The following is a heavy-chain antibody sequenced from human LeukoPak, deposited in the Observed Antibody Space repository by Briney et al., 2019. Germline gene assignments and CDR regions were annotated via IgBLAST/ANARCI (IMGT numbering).Heavy chain of an antibody. CDR1: GGSFSGYY. CDR2: INHSGST. D-gene: IGHD6-19*01. CDR3: ARSVAGNERTANWLDP. V-gene: IGHV4-34*01. Sequence: SETLSLTCAVYGGSFSGYYWSWIRQPPGKGLEWIGEINHSGSTNYNPSLKSRVTISLHSSNNQFSLEVSSVTAADTAVYYCARSVAGNERTANWLDPWGQGTLVTVSS. J-gene: IGHJ5*02.